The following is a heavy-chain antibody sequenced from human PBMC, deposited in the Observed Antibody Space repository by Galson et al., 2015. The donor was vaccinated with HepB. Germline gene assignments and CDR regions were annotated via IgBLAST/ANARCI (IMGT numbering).Heavy chain of an antibody. V-gene: IGHV3-30*04. CDR1: GFTFSSYA. Sequence: SLRLSCAASGFTFSSYAMHWVRQAPGKGLEWVAVISYDGSNKYYADSVKGRFTISRDNSKNTLYLQMNSLRAEDTAVYYCARSPSYGSGSYYSNWFDPWGQGTLVTVSS. CDR3: ARSPSYGSGSYYSNWFDP. D-gene: IGHD3-10*01. CDR2: ISYDGSNK. J-gene: IGHJ5*02.